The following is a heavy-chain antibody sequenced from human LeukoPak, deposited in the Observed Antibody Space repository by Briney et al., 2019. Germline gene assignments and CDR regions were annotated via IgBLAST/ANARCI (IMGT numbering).Heavy chain of an antibody. Sequence: GGSLRLSCAASEFSVGSNYMTWVRQAPGKGLEWVSLIYSGGSTYYADSVKGRFTISRDNSKNTLYLQMNSLRAEDTAVYYCTSLPLMIVVAGDAFDIWGQGTMVTVSS. D-gene: IGHD3-22*01. CDR1: EFSVGSNY. CDR2: IYSGGST. V-gene: IGHV3-66*01. J-gene: IGHJ3*02. CDR3: TSLPLMIVVAGDAFDI.